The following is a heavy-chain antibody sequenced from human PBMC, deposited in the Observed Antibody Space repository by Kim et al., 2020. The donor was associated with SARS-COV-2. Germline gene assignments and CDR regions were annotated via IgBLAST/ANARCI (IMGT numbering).Heavy chain of an antibody. V-gene: IGHV4-61*01. D-gene: IGHD5-12*01. J-gene: IGHJ4*02. Sequence: SETLSLICTVSGGPVSSGRYFWAWIRQPPGKGLEWIAYISDTGTTNSNPSLQSRVTLSIDTSDNQFSLKLWSVTAADTAVYYCARVSGYGDFDYWGQGTLVTVSS. CDR1: GGPVSSGRYF. CDR3: ARVSGYGDFDY. CDR2: ISDTGTT.